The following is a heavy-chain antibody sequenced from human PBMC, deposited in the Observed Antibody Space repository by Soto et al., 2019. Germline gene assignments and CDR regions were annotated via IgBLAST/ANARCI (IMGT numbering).Heavy chain of an antibody. CDR1: SGSIDTTNW. V-gene: IGHV4-4*02. CDR2: IFHSGNT. J-gene: IGHJ6*02. CDR3: ARRTWGMDV. Sequence: QVQLQESGPGLVKPSGTLSLTCAVSSGSIDTTNWWCWVRQPPGKGLEWIGEIFHSGNTYYNPSLASRVTISVDTSKNQFSLNLRSVTAADTAVYYCARRTWGMDVLGQGTTVTVSS. D-gene: IGHD2-8*01.